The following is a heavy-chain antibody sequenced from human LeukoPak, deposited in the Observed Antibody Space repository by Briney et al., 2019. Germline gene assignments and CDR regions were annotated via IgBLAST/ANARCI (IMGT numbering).Heavy chain of an antibody. D-gene: IGHD5-24*01. CDR1: GGSFSGYY. Sequence: SETLSLTCAVYGGSFSGYYWSWIRQPPGKGLEWIGEINHSGSTNYNLSLKSRVTISVDTSKNQFSLKLSSVTAADTAVYYCASDTRWLHGGFDYWGQGTLVTVSS. J-gene: IGHJ4*02. CDR3: ASDTRWLHGGFDY. V-gene: IGHV4-34*01. CDR2: INHSGST.